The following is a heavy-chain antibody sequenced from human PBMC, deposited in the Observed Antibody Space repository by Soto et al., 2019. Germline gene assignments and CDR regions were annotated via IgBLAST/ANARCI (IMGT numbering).Heavy chain of an antibody. CDR2: ISSSSSYI. CDR3: ARGLYYYGSSGYPWYFDL. J-gene: IGHJ2*01. D-gene: IGHD3-22*01. V-gene: IGHV3-21*01. Sequence: GGSLRLSCAASGFTFSSYSMNWVRQAPGKGLEWVSSISSSSSYIYYADSVKGRFTISRDNAKNSLYLQMNSLRAEDTAVYYCARGLYYYGSSGYPWYFDLWGRGTLVTVSS. CDR1: GFTFSSYS.